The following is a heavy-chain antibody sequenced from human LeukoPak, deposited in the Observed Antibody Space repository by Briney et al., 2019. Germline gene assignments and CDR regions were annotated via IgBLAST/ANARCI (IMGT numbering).Heavy chain of an antibody. CDR2: MNPNDGDT. CDR1: GYTFNTYD. CDR3: VRGYNRRLFTNYFDP. Sequence: ASVKVSCKTSGYTFNTYDINWVRQALGQGLEWMGWMNPNDGDTDCAPKFRGRVTMTRNASISTAYMELSSLRSEDTAVYYCVRGYNRRLFTNYFDPWGQGSLVTVSS. D-gene: IGHD1-7*01. J-gene: IGHJ5*02. V-gene: IGHV1-8*01.